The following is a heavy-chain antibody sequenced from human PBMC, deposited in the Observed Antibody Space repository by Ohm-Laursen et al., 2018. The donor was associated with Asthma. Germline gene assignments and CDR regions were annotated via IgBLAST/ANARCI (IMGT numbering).Heavy chain of an antibody. CDR1: GFTFSDYY. CDR2: ISGSGGST. CDR3: AKDRIAVAGTGTFDY. J-gene: IGHJ4*02. D-gene: IGHD6-19*01. V-gene: IGHV3-23*01. Sequence: SLRLSCAASGFTFSDYYMSWVRQAPGKGLEWVSAISGSGGSTYYADSVKGRFTISRDNSKNTLYLQMNSLRAEDTAVYYCAKDRIAVAGTGTFDYWGQGTLVTVSS.